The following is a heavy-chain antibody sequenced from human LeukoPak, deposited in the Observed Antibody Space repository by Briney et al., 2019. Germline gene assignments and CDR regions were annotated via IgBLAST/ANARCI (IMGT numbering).Heavy chain of an antibody. V-gene: IGHV3-23*01. Sequence: GGSLRLSCAASGFSFSSYAMSWVRQAPGKGLEWVSAISGNGGSTYYADSVKGRFTISRDNSKNTLYLQMNSLRAEDTAVYYCAESDSGWYSGLDYWGQGTLVTVS. CDR2: ISGNGGST. D-gene: IGHD6-19*01. CDR3: AESDSGWYSGLDY. CDR1: GFSFSSYA. J-gene: IGHJ4*02.